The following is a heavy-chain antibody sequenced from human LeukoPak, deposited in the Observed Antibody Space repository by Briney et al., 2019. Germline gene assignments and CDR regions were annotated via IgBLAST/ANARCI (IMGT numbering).Heavy chain of an antibody. D-gene: IGHD2-2*01. CDR1: GFSFSNYA. CDR2: IWYDGSNK. Sequence: GGSLRLSCAASGFSFSNYAMHWVRQAPGKGLEWVAVIWYDGSNKYYADSVKGRFTISRDNSKNTLYLQMNSLRAEDTAVYYCAREGGDIVVVPAAKDYWGQGTLVTVSS. J-gene: IGHJ4*02. V-gene: IGHV3-33*08. CDR3: AREGGDIVVVPAAKDY.